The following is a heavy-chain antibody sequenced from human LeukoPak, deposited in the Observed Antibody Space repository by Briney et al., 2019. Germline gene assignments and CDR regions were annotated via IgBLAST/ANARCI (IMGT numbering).Heavy chain of an antibody. J-gene: IGHJ5*02. CDR2: IYSGGST. CDR3: ARVRRNWFDP. V-gene: IGHV3-66*01. CDR1: GFTFSSYA. D-gene: IGHD3-10*01. Sequence: GGSLRLSCAAYGFTFSSYAMSWVRQAPGKGLEWVSVIYSGGSTYYADSVKGRFTISRDNSKNTLYLQMNSLRAEDTAVYYCARVRRNWFDPWGQGTLVTVSS.